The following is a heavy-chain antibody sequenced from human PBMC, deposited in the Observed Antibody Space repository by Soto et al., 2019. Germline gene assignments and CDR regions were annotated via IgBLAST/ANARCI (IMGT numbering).Heavy chain of an antibody. CDR1: GGSISRYY. Sequence: QVQLQESGPGLVKPSETLSLTCTVSGGSISRYYWSWIRQPPGKGLEWIGYMYNTGSTVYNPSSKSRVTISVDTSTNQFSLKLNSVTAADTAVYYCARDLWGYCGTDCYPLDVWGQGTTVTVSS. V-gene: IGHV4-59*01. J-gene: IGHJ6*02. CDR2: MYNTGST. D-gene: IGHD2-21*02. CDR3: ARDLWGYCGTDCYPLDV.